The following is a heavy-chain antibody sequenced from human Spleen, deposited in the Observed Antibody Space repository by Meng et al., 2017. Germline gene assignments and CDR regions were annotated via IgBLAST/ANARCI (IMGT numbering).Heavy chain of an antibody. Sequence: GESLKISCAASGFTFSSYAMHWVRQAPGKGLEWVAVISYDGSNKYYADSVKGRFTISRDNSKNTLYLQMNSLRAEDTAVYYCVRVTYDSSDYYYAWDYWGQGTLVTVSS. CDR1: GFTFSSYA. D-gene: IGHD3-22*01. CDR2: ISYDGSNK. J-gene: IGHJ4*02. V-gene: IGHV3-30*04. CDR3: VRVTYDSSDYYYAWDY.